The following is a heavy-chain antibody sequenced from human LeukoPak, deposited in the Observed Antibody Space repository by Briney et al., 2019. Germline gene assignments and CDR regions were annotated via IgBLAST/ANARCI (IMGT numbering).Heavy chain of an antibody. CDR1: GFTFSSYA. CDR2: IWSDGSNK. D-gene: IGHD2-2*01. CDR3: ARDEGRGYCSTTSCPSCAY. Sequence: GGSLGLSCAASGFTFSSYAMHWVRQAPGKGLEWVAVIWSDGSNKYYTDSVKGRFTISRDNSKNTLYLQMNSLRAEDTAVYYCARDEGRGYCSTTSCPSCAYWGQGTLVTVSS. J-gene: IGHJ4*02. V-gene: IGHV3-33*01.